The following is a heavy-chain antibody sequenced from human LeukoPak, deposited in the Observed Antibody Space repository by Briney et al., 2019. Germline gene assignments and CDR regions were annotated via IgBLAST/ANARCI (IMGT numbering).Heavy chain of an antibody. CDR2: ISGCGGST. CDR1: GFSFSSYA. Sequence: GGSLRLSCAASGFSFSSYAMSWVRQAPGKGLEWVSAISGCGGSTYYAYSVKGRFTISRDNSKNTLYLQMNSLRAEDTAVYYCAAGTGDYYYYGMDVWGQGTTVTVSS. CDR3: AAGTGDYYYYGMDV. V-gene: IGHV3-23*01. D-gene: IGHD6-13*01. J-gene: IGHJ6*02.